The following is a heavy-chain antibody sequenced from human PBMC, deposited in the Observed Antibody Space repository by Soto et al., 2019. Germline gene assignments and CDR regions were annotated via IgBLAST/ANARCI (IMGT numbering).Heavy chain of an antibody. CDR1: GFTFSSYA. V-gene: IGHV3-23*01. Sequence: EVQLLESGGGFVQPGGSLRLSCAASGFTFSSYAMSWVRQAPGKGLEWVSIVSGSGRTTYYADSVKGRFTISRDNSKNTLYLQMISLRAEDTAVYYCAKYGGDSSGYYPFDYWGQGTLVTVSS. CDR3: AKYGGDSSGYYPFDY. D-gene: IGHD3-22*01. J-gene: IGHJ4*02. CDR2: VSGSGRTT.